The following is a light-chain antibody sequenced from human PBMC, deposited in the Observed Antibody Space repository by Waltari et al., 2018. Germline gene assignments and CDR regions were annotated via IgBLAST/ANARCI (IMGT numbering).Light chain of an antibody. V-gene: IGLV1-40*01. J-gene: IGLJ3*02. Sequence: QSALTQPPSVSGAPGQRVIISCTGSNSNIGAGFYVNWYQQFPGTAPRFLFYGTNNRASGVPDRFSGSKSGTSASLAVTGLQAEDEADYFCQTYDSGLGGWVFGGGTRLTVV. CDR3: QTYDSGLGGWV. CDR1: NSNIGAGFY. CDR2: GTN.